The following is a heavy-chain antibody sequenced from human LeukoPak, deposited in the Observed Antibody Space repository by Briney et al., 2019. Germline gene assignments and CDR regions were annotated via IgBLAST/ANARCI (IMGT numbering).Heavy chain of an antibody. Sequence: PSETLSLTCTVSGGSISSYYWSWIRQPPGKGLEWIGYIYYSGSTNYDPSLKSRVTISVDTSKNQFSLRLSSVTAADTAVYYCARDMASYFDYWGQGTLVTVSS. V-gene: IGHV4-59*01. J-gene: IGHJ4*02. CDR3: ARDMASYFDY. CDR2: IYYSGST. CDR1: GGSISSYY. D-gene: IGHD5-24*01.